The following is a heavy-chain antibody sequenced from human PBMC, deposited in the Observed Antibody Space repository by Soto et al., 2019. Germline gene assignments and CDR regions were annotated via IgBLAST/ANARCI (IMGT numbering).Heavy chain of an antibody. D-gene: IGHD3-10*01. CDR3: ATNALGSGWSYLDY. CDR1: GYTVTNNY. V-gene: IGHV3-66*01. J-gene: IGHJ4*02. CDR2: IYSGGNT. Sequence: PGGSLRLSCAASGYTVTNNYMSWVRQAPGKGLEWVSVIYSGGNTYYADSVKGRFTISRDNIKNTLHLQMNSLRAEDTAVYYCATNALGSGWSYLDYWGQGTLVTVSS.